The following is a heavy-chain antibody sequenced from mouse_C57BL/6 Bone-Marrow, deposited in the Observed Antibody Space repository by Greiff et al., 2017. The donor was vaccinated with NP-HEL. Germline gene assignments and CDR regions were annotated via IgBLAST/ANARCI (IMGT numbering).Heavy chain of an antibody. CDR2: IYPGSGST. Sequence: LQESGAELVKPGASVKMSCKASGYTFTSYWITWVKQRPGQGLEWIGDIYPGSGSTNYNEKFKSKATLTVDTSSSTAYMQLSSLTSEDSAVYYCARHYYDYEYYAMDYWGQGTSVTVSS. D-gene: IGHD2-4*01. V-gene: IGHV1-55*01. CDR3: ARHYYDYEYYAMDY. J-gene: IGHJ4*01. CDR1: GYTFTSYW.